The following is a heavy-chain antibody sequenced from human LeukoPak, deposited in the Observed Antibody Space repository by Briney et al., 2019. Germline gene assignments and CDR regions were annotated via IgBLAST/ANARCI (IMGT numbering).Heavy chain of an antibody. D-gene: IGHD2-2*01. Sequence: SVKVSCKASGGTFSSYAISWVRQAPGQGLVWMGGIIPISGTANYAQKFQGRVTITTDESTSTAYMELSSLRSEDPAVYYCARTKVVPAATHNYNWFDPWGQGTLVTVSS. CDR1: GGTFSSYA. CDR2: IIPISGTA. CDR3: ARTKVVPAATHNYNWFDP. J-gene: IGHJ5*02. V-gene: IGHV1-69*05.